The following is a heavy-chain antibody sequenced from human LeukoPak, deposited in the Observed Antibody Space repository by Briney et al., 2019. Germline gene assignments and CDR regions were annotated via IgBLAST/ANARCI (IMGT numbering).Heavy chain of an antibody. CDR1: GFTVSSNY. V-gene: IGHV3-53*01. J-gene: IGHJ4*02. CDR2: IHTGGST. D-gene: IGHD2-15*01. CDR3: AREAICSGGSCYSGYFDY. Sequence: GGSLRLSCAASGFTVSSNYMSWVRQAPGKGLEWVSVIHTGGSTYYADSVKGRFTISRDNSKNTLYLQMNSLRAEDTAVYYCAREAICSGGSCYSGYFDYWGQGTLVTVSS.